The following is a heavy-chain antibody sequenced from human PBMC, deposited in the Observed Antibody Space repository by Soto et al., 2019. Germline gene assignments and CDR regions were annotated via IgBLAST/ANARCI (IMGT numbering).Heavy chain of an antibody. CDR1: GGSISGSY. V-gene: IGHV4-59*01. J-gene: IGHJ4*02. Sequence: SETLSLTCSVSGGSISGSYWSWIRQSPGKGLEWLGYVYYTGSTNYIPSLRSRVSISVDTSKNEFSLRLSSVTAADTAVYFCARSVAVPGAHIDYWGQGTQVTVSS. CDR3: ARSVAVPGAHIDY. CDR2: VYYTGST. D-gene: IGHD6-19*01.